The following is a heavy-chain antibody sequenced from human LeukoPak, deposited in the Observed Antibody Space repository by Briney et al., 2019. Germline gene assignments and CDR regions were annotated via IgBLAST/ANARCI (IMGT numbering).Heavy chain of an antibody. Sequence: GASVKVSSKASGGTFSSYAISWVRQAPGQGLEWMGGIIPIFGTANYAQKFQGRVTITADESTSTAYMELSSLRSEDTAVYYCARGDIAAAGTSTPADYWGQGTLVTVSS. J-gene: IGHJ4*02. CDR2: IIPIFGTA. D-gene: IGHD6-13*01. CDR1: GGTFSSYA. V-gene: IGHV1-69*13. CDR3: ARGDIAAAGTSTPADY.